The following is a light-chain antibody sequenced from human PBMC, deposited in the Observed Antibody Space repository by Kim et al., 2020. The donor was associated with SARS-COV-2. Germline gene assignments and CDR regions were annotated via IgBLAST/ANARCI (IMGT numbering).Light chain of an antibody. J-gene: IGKJ1*01. CDR3: QQHSNWPRT. V-gene: IGKV3-11*01. Sequence: EIVLTQSPATLSLSPGERATLSCRASHSVGSYLAWFQQKPGQAPRLLIYDASNRATGIPVRFSGSGSGTDFTLTISSLEPEDFAVYYCQQHSNWPRTFGQGTKVDIK. CDR1: HSVGSY. CDR2: DAS.